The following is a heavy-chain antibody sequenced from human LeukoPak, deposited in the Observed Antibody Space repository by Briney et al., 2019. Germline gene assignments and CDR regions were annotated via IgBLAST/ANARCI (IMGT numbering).Heavy chain of an antibody. Sequence: SENLSLTCAVYGGSFSGYYWSWIRQPPGKGLEWIGEINHSGSTNYNPSLKSRVTISVDTSKNQFSLKLSSVTAADTAVYYCARVYYYGSGRRFDPWGQGTLVTVSS. J-gene: IGHJ5*02. CDR1: GGSFSGYY. CDR3: ARVYYYGSGRRFDP. V-gene: IGHV4-34*01. D-gene: IGHD3-10*01. CDR2: INHSGST.